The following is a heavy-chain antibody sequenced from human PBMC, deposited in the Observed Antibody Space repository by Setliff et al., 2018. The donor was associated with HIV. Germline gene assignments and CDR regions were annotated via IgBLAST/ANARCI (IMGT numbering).Heavy chain of an antibody. Sequence: PGGSLRLSCAASGFTFSDVWMHGVRQAPGKGLEWVGRIKSKVHGGNTDYAAPVKGRFTISRDDSKNTLYLQMDSLSTEDTAVYYCILLGMHGAFDIWGQGTMVTVSS. CDR2: IKSKVHGGNT. V-gene: IGHV3-15*07. D-gene: IGHD7-27*01. CDR3: ILLGMHGAFDI. J-gene: IGHJ3*02. CDR1: GFTFSDVW.